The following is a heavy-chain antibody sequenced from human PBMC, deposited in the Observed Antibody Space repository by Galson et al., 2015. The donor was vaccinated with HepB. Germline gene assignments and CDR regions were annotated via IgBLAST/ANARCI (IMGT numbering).Heavy chain of an antibody. J-gene: IGHJ5*02. CDR3: AHRLDAEAANWFDP. CDR2: IYWDDDK. CDR1: GFSLSTSGVG. V-gene: IGHV2-5*02. D-gene: IGHD5-18*01. Sequence: PALVKPTQTLTLTCTFSGFSLSTSGVGVGWIRQPPGKALEWLALIYWDDDKRYSPSLKSRLTITKDTSKNQVVLTMTNMDPVDTATYYCAHRLDAEAANWFDPWGQGTLVTVSS.